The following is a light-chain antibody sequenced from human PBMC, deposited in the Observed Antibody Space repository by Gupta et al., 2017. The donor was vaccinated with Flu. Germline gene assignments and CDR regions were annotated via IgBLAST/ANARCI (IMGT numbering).Light chain of an antibody. CDR2: TDD. J-gene: IGLJ3*02. V-gene: IGLV1-47*01. CDR3: STRDDQLHGWV. Sequence: ASGTPGQRITISCSGSSSNIGRNYLYWYQHVPGRAATLLIYTDDQRPSGIPGRFSGSKSGTSGSLAIRGIRSEAAAEYFLSTRDDQLHGWV. CDR1: SSNIGRNY.